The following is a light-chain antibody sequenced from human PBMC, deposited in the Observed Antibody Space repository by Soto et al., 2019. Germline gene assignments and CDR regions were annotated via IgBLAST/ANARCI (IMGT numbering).Light chain of an antibody. Sequence: QSVLTQPASVSGSPGQSITISCTGTSSDLESYNFVSWYQQHPGKAPKLMIYEASKRPSGVSHRFSGSKSGNTASLAISGLQSEDEADYYCYSYAGSSTYVVFGGGTKLTVL. J-gene: IGLJ2*01. CDR2: EAS. CDR3: YSYAGSSTYVV. CDR1: SSDLESYNF. V-gene: IGLV2-23*01.